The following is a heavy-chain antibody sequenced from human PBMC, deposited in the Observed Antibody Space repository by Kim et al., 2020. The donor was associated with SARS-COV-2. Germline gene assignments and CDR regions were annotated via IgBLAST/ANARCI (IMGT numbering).Heavy chain of an antibody. CDR1: GYTFIDYA. D-gene: IGHD1-26*01. CDR2: INTNTGNP. V-gene: IGHV7-4-1*02. J-gene: IGHJ4*02. CDR3: TRGWREPNDY. Sequence: ASVKVSCKASGYTFIDYAINWVRQAPVQGLEWMGWINTNTGNPTYAQDFTGRFVFSLDTSVSTAYLQINSLKADDTAMYYCTRGWREPNDYWGQGTLVTVSS.